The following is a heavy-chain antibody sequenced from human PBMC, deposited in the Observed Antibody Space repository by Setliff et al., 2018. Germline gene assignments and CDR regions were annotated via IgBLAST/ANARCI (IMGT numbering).Heavy chain of an antibody. V-gene: IGHV4-38-2*02. CDR3: ARDGGNGYGVDAYAGGGFDI. D-gene: IGHD5-18*01. CDR2: IYHSGSA. Sequence: SETLSLTCAVSGYSVSSDHYWGWIRQPPGKGLEWIGSIYHSGSAYYNPSLKSRVTISVDTSKNQFSLKLSSVTAADRAVYYCARDGGNGYGVDAYAGGGFDIWGQGTMVTVSS. CDR1: GYSVSSDHY. J-gene: IGHJ3*02.